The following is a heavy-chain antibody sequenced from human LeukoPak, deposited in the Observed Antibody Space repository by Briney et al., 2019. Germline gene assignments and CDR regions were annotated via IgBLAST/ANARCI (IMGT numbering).Heavy chain of an antibody. D-gene: IGHD2-15*01. J-gene: IGHJ4*02. V-gene: IGHV5-51*01. CDR1: EYSFATYW. CDR3: ASEYCSGGNCYFDY. Sequence: GESLKISCKGSEYSFATYWIGWVRQMPGQGLEWMGIIFPGDSDTRYSPSFQGQVTISADKSISTAYLQWSSLKASDTAIYYCASEYCSGGNCYFDYWGQGTLVSVSS. CDR2: IFPGDSDT.